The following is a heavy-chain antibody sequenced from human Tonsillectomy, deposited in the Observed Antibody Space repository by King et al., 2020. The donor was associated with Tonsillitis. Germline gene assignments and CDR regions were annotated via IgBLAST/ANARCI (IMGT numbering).Heavy chain of an antibody. V-gene: IGHV3-21*01. Sequence: VQLVESGGGLVKPGGSLILSCATSGFRFSDYDMNWVRQAPGKGLEWVSSISTNGRSIYYSDSVKGRLTISRDNAKNSLYLQMLSLRVEDTAVYYCAKDKGAGYYDNSRGAFDFWGQGTLVTVS. CDR1: GFRFSDYD. D-gene: IGHD3-16*01. CDR3: AKDKGAGYYDNSRGAFDF. J-gene: IGHJ3*01. CDR2: ISTNGRSI.